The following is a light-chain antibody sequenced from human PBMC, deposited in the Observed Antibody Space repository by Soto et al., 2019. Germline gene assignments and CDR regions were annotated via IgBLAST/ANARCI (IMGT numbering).Light chain of an antibody. Sequence: EAGMTQSPATLSVSPGERPTLSCRASQSVSSNLAWYQQKPGQAPRLLIYDASTRATGIPARFSGSGSGTEFPLTISSLQSEDFAVYYCQQYNTWPLTFGPGTKVDIK. V-gene: IGKV3-15*01. CDR2: DAS. CDR1: QSVSSN. CDR3: QQYNTWPLT. J-gene: IGKJ3*01.